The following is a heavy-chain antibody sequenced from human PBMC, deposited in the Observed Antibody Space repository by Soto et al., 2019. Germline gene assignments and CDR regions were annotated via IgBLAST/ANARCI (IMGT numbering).Heavy chain of an antibody. D-gene: IGHD7-27*01. CDR1: SGSIISADYY. CDR2: IHYRGST. CDR3: ASTNWAYAFDS. Sequence: QVQLQQSGPGLVKPSQNLSLTCTVSSGSIISADYYWSWVRQPPGKGLEWIGYIHYRGSTYYNPSLKSRVSLSVDTSNNQFSLQLTSATAADTAVYYCASTNWAYAFDSWGQGTLVTVSS. V-gene: IGHV4-30-4*01. J-gene: IGHJ3*01.